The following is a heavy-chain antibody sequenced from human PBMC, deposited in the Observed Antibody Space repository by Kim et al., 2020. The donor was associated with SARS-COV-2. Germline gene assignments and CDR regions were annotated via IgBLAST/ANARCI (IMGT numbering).Heavy chain of an antibody. J-gene: IGHJ4*02. CDR1: GGSISSGDYY. Sequence: SETLSLTCTVSGGSISSGDYYWSWIRQPPGKGLEWIGYIYYSGSTYYNPSLKSRVTISVDTSKNQFSLKLSSVTAADTAVYYCARSGRVFGSSILRDYFDYWGQGTLVTVSS. CDR2: IYYSGST. D-gene: IGHD6-6*01. CDR3: ARSGRVFGSSILRDYFDY. V-gene: IGHV4-30-4*01.